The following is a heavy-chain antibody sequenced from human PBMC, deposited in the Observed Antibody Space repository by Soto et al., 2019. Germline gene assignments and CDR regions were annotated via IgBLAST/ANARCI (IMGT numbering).Heavy chain of an antibody. V-gene: IGHV3-21*01. Sequence: EVQLVESGGGLVKPGGSLRLSCAASGFTFSSYTMNWVRQAPGKGLEWVSSTSSSGSDTYYADSVKGRFTISRDNAKNSLYLQMNILRADDTAVYYCAKAGSGSFLADWGQGTLVTVSS. CDR1: GFTFSSYT. CDR2: TSSSGSDT. D-gene: IGHD3-10*01. J-gene: IGHJ4*02. CDR3: AKAGSGSFLAD.